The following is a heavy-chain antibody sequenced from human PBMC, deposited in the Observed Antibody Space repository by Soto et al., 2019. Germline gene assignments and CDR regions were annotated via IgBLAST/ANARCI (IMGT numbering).Heavy chain of an antibody. CDR2: ISAYNGNT. J-gene: IGHJ4*02. D-gene: IGHD2-15*01. Sequence: QVQLVQSGAEVKKPGASVKVSCEASGYTFTSYGISWVRQAPGQGLEWMGWISAYNGNTNYAQKLQGRVTMTTDTSTSTADMELRSMKSDDTAVYYCARDYSLTGFDYWCQGTLVTDSS. V-gene: IGHV1-18*01. CDR1: GYTFTSYG. CDR3: ARDYSLTGFDY.